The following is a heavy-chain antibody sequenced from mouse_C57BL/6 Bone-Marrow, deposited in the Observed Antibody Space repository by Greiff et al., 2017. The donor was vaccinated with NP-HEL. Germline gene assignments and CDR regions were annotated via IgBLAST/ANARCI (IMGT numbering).Heavy chain of an antibody. V-gene: IGHV1-15*01. J-gene: IGHJ3*01. CDR3: TRRRGRGFAY. Sequence: VKLMESGAELVRPGASVTLSCKASGYTFTDYEMHWVKQTPVHGLEWIGAIDPETGGTAYNQKFKGKAILTADKSSSTAYMELRSLTSEDSAVYYCTRRRGRGFAYWGQGTLVTVSA. D-gene: IGHD3-3*01. CDR1: GYTFTDYE. CDR2: IDPETGGT.